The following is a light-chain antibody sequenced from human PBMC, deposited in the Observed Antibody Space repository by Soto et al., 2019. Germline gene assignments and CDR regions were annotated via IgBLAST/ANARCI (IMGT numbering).Light chain of an antibody. CDR2: HTS. J-gene: IGLJ2*01. V-gene: IGLV7-43*01. CDR3: LLNYGGAAV. Sequence: QTVVTQEASLSVSPGGTVTLTCASSTGAVTGDNYANWFQQKPGQAPRSLIYHTSNRHSWAPARFTGSLLGGKAALTLSGVQPEDEAKYHCLLNYGGAAVLGGGTKLTVL. CDR1: TGAVTGDNY.